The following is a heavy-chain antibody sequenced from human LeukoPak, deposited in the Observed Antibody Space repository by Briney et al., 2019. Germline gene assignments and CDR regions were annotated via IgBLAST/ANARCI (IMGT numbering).Heavy chain of an antibody. CDR1: GFTLRSYG. CDR3: AREAAYCGGDCYPFDY. Sequence: PGGSLRLSCAASGFTLRSYGMHWVRQAPGKGLEWVAIIRYDGTNKYYADSVKGRFTISRDNSKNTLCLQRNSLRAEDTAVYYCAREAAYCGGDCYPFDYWGQGTLVTVSS. J-gene: IGHJ4*02. V-gene: IGHV3-30*02. D-gene: IGHD2-21*02. CDR2: IRYDGTNK.